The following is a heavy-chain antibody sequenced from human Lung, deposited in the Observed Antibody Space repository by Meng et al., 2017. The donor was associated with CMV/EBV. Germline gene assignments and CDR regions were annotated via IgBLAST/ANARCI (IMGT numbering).Heavy chain of an antibody. J-gene: IGHJ4*02. D-gene: IGHD6-19*01. CDR3: ARSPVLAGSDWVTDF. CDR1: GFTFSLYP. CDR2: ISYDVITK. Sequence: SCAASGFTFSLYPMHWVRQAPGKGLEWLTVISYDVITKHYADSVKGRFTISRDNSRNTLYLQMDSLRPEDTAMYYCARSPVLAGSDWVTDFWGQGTLVTVSS. V-gene: IGHV3-30*04.